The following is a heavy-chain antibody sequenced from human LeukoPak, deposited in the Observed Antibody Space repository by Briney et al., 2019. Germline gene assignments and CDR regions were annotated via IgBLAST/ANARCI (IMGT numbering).Heavy chain of an antibody. V-gene: IGHV4-34*01. J-gene: IGHJ5*02. D-gene: IGHD6-19*01. CDR3: AGGTSGWYHPRWFDP. Sequence: SETLSLTCAVYGGSFSGYYWSWIRQPPGKGLEWIGEINHSGSTNYNPSLKSRVTISVGTSKNQFSLKLSSVTAADTAVYYCAGGTSGWYHPRWFDPWGQGTLVTVSS. CDR2: INHSGST. CDR1: GGSFSGYY.